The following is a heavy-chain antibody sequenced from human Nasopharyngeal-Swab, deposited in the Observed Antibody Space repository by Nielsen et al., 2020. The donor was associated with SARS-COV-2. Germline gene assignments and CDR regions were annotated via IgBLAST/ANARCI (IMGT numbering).Heavy chain of an antibody. V-gene: IGHV3-48*01. CDR3: AFGHHG. CDR2: ISSSSDTI. D-gene: IGHD1-14*01. Sequence: GESLKISCAASGFSFRTYWMHWVRQAPGKGLEWISYISSSSDTISYADSVKGRFTISRDNAKNSLYLQMNSLRAEDTAVYYCAFGHHGWGQGIMVTVSS. J-gene: IGHJ4*02. CDR1: GFSFRTYW.